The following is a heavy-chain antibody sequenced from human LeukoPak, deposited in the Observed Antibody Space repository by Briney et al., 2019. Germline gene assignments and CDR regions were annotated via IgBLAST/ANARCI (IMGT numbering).Heavy chain of an antibody. J-gene: IGHJ4*02. D-gene: IGHD4-17*01. CDR1: GGSISGGDYY. V-gene: IGHV4-31*03. Sequence: SETLSLTCTVSGGSISGGDYYWTWIRQNPGKGLEWIGYIYYSGSAYYTPSLKSRVTLSVDTSKNQFSLELTSVTAADTAVYYCARATKEATTVTRFDYWGQGTLVTVSS. CDR3: ARATKEATTVTRFDY. CDR2: IYYSGSA.